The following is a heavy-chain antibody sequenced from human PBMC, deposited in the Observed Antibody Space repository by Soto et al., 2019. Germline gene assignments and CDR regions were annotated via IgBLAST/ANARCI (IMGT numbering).Heavy chain of an antibody. CDR1: GGSISSSSYY. D-gene: IGHD6-13*01. CDR2: IYYSGST. Sequence: SETLSLTCTVSGGSISSSSYYWGWIRQSPGKGLEWIGSIYYSGSTYYNPSLKSRVTISVDTSKNQFSLKLSSVTAADTAVYYCASIIPGIAAAGEFDYWGQGTLVTVSS. V-gene: IGHV4-39*01. CDR3: ASIIPGIAAAGEFDY. J-gene: IGHJ4*02.